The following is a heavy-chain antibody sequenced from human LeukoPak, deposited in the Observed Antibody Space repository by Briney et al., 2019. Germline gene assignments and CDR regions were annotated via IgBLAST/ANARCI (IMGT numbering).Heavy chain of an antibody. CDR3: AKSPETHYYDSSGHY. J-gene: IGHJ4*02. CDR2: ISYDGTNK. CDR1: GFTFRSYA. D-gene: IGHD3-22*01. Sequence: PGTSLRLSCAASGFTFRSYAMHWVRQAPGKGLEWVAVISYDGTNKYHADSVKGRFTISRDNSKNTLYLQMNSLRAEDTAVYYCAKSPETHYYDSSGHYWGQGTLVTVSS. V-gene: IGHV3-30-3*02.